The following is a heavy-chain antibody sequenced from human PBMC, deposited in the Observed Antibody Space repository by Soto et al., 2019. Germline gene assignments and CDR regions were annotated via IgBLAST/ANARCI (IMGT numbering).Heavy chain of an antibody. Sequence: QVQLVESGGGVVQPGRSLRLSCEASGFAFRSYAVHWVRQAPGKGLDWVALISYDGSNVYYADSVKGRFTISRDNSKNTLYLQNNSLRAEEAAVYYCASRRGFGTYYVAYWRQGILVNVS. CDR3: ASRRGFGTYYVAY. CDR1: GFAFRSYA. CDR2: ISYDGSNV. J-gene: IGHJ4*02. V-gene: IGHV3-30*14. D-gene: IGHD1-7*01.